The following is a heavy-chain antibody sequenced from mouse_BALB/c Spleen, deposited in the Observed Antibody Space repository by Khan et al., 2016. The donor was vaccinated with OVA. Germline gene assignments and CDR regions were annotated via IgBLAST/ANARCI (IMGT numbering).Heavy chain of an antibody. Sequence: QLEESGPGLVKPSQSLSLTCTVTGYSITSGYGWNWIRQFPGNKLEWMGYISYSGSTNYNPSLTSRISITRDTSKNQFFLQLNSVTTEDTATYYCARTARIKYWGQGTTLTVSS. V-gene: IGHV3-2*02. CDR3: ARTARIKY. D-gene: IGHD1-2*01. J-gene: IGHJ2*01. CDR2: ISYSGST. CDR1: GYSITSGYG.